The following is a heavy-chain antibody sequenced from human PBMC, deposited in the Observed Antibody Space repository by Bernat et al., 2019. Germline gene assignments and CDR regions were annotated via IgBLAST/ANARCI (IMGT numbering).Heavy chain of an antibody. CDR2: IYYSGCT. CDR3: ARGLSGWYEGGYFDY. V-gene: IGHV4-39*01. J-gene: IGHJ4*02. D-gene: IGHD6-19*01. CDR1: GGSISSSSYY. Sequence: QLQLQESGPGLVKPSETLSLTCTVSGGSISSSSYYWGWIRQPPGKGLEWIGSIYYSGCTYYNPSLKSRVTISVDTSKNQFSLKLSSVTAADTAVYYCARGLSGWYEGGYFDYWGQGTLVTVSS.